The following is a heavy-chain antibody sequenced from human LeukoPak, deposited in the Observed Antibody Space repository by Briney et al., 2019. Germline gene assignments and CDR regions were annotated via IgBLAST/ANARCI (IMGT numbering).Heavy chain of an antibody. CDR2: IKQDGSEK. V-gene: IGHV3-7*01. J-gene: IGHJ4*02. CDR3: ARGGVKSAAGTSDY. Sequence: PGGSLRLSCAASGFTFSSYWMSWVRQAPGKGLEWVANIKQDGSEKYYVDSVKGRFTIPRDNAKNSLYLQMNSLRAEDTAVYYCARGGVKSAAGTSDYWGQGTLVTVSS. CDR1: GFTFSSYW. D-gene: IGHD6-13*01.